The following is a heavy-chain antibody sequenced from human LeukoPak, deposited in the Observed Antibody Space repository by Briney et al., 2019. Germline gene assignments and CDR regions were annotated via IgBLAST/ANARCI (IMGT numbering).Heavy chain of an antibody. CDR1: GGSISSSSYY. J-gene: IGHJ3*02. CDR2: IYYSGST. CDR3: ARLWDDAFDI. D-gene: IGHD1-26*01. V-gene: IGHV4-39*01. Sequence: SETLSLTCTVSGGSISSSSYYWGWIRQPPGKGLEWIGSIYYSGSTYYNPSLKSRVTISVDTSKNQFSLKLSSVTAADTAVYYCARLWDDAFDIWGQGTIVTVSS.